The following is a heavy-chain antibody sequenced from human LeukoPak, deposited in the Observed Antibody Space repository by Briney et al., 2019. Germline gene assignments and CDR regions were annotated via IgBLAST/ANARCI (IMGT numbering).Heavy chain of an antibody. CDR1: GFTFSSYS. Sequence: GGSLRLSCAASGFTFSSYSMMWVRQAPGKGLEWVSYISSSSTTIHYADSVKGRFTISRDNAKNSLYLQMNSLRAEDTAVYYCAREIMAYYDFWSGYYTLDNWFDPWGQGTLVTVSS. V-gene: IGHV3-48*04. CDR3: AREIMAYYDFWSGYYTLDNWFDP. D-gene: IGHD3-3*01. J-gene: IGHJ5*02. CDR2: ISSSSTTI.